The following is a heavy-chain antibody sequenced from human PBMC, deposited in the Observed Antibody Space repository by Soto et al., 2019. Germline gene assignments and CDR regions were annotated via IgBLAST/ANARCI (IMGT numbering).Heavy chain of an antibody. CDR3: ARGSIVAAEYGMDV. V-gene: IGHV3-33*01. CDR2: IWHDGSKK. J-gene: IGHJ6*02. D-gene: IGHD6-13*01. Sequence: GGSLRLSCAASGFSFSSYGMHWVRQAPGKGLEWVAVIWHDGSKKYYADSVKGRLIISRDNSKNTLYVQINSLRAEDTAVYFCARGSIVAAEYGMDVWGQGTKVTVSS. CDR1: GFSFSSYG.